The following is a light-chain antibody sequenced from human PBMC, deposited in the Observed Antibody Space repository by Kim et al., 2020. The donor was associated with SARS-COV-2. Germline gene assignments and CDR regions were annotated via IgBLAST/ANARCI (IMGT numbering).Light chain of an antibody. J-gene: IGLJ1*01. CDR2: GKN. CDR3: NSRDSSGNHVL. Sequence: SSELTQDPAVSVALGQTVRITCQGDSLRRSYASWYQQKPGQAPVLVLYGKNNRPSGIPDRFSGSTSGNAASLTITGAQAEDEADYYCNSRDSSGNHVLFG. CDR1: SLRRSY. V-gene: IGLV3-19*01.